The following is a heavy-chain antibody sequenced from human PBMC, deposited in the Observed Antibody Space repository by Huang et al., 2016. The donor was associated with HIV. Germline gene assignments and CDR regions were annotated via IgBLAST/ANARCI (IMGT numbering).Heavy chain of an antibody. Sequence: QVQLVQSGAEVKKPGSSVRVSCEASGGTFSSYAITWVRQAPGQGREGMGGSITILGTPNDAQKCQGRVTITADESTSTAYMELSSLRSDDTAVYYCARDRKYDNAWYWFDPWGQGTLVTVSS. CDR2: SITILGTP. D-gene: IGHD1-1*01. CDR1: GGTFSSYA. V-gene: IGHV1-69*01. J-gene: IGHJ5*02. CDR3: ARDRKYDNAWYWFDP.